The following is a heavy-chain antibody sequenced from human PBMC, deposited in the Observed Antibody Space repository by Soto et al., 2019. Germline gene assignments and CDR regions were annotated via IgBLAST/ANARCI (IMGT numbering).Heavy chain of an antibody. Sequence: ALVKVYCKASGYTFTSYAMHWVRQAPGQRLEWMGWINAGNGNTKYSQKFQGRVTITRDTSASTAYMELSSLRSEDTVVYYGEGSIVVVTVSDYWGQGTLDPVS. V-gene: IGHV1-3*01. J-gene: IGHJ4*02. CDR3: EGSIVVVTVSDY. D-gene: IGHD2-21*01. CDR2: INAGNGNT. CDR1: GYTFTSYA.